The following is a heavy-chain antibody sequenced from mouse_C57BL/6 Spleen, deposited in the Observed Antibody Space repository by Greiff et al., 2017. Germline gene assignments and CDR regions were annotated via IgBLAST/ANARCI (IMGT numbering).Heavy chain of an antibody. CDR1: GFTFSNYW. Sequence: EVQGVESGGGLVQPGGSMKLSCVASGFTFSNYWMNWVRQSPEKGLEWVAQIRLKSDNYATHYAESVKGRFTISRDDSKSSVYLQMNNLRAEDTGIYYCTGGTGTLFAYWGQGTLVTVSA. V-gene: IGHV6-3*01. CDR3: TGGTGTLFAY. D-gene: IGHD4-1*01. CDR2: IRLKSDNYAT. J-gene: IGHJ3*01.